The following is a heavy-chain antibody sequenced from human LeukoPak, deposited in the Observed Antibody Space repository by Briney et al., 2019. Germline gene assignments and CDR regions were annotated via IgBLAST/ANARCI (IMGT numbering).Heavy chain of an antibody. D-gene: IGHD3-10*01. CDR2: INHSGST. CDR3: ARPGSGSYGVDFDY. V-gene: IGHV4-34*01. J-gene: IGHJ4*02. CDR1: GGSFSGYY. Sequence: PSETLSPTCAVYGGSFSGYYWSWIRQPPGKGLEWIGEINHSGSTNYNPSLKSRVTISVDTSKNQFSLKLSSVTAADTAVYYCARPGSGSYGVDFDYWGQGTLVTVSS.